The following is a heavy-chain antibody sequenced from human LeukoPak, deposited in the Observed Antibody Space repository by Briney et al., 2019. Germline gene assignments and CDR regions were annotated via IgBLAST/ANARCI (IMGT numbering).Heavy chain of an antibody. V-gene: IGHV3-30-3*01. Sequence: GGSLSLSCAASGFTFSSYAMHWVRQAPGKGLEWVAVISYDGSNKYYADSVKGRFTISRDNSKNTLYLQMNSLRAEDTAVYYCARDFTPEYYYYGMDVWGQGTTVTVSS. J-gene: IGHJ6*02. CDR3: ARDFTPEYYYYGMDV. CDR1: GFTFSSYA. CDR2: ISYDGSNK.